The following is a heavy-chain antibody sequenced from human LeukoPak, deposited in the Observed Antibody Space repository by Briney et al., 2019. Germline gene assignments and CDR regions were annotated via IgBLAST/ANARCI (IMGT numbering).Heavy chain of an antibody. J-gene: IGHJ6*04. CDR1: GGTFSPYA. Sequence: ASVMVSCKAHGGTFSPYAISWVRPAPGQGLEWMGGIIPIFRSANYAQKFQGRVTITADESTSTAYVELSSLRSEDTAVYYCARGGCSGGSCYSPRRDYGMDVWGKGTTVTVSS. CDR2: IIPIFRSA. V-gene: IGHV1-69*13. D-gene: IGHD2-15*01. CDR3: ARGGCSGGSCYSPRRDYGMDV.